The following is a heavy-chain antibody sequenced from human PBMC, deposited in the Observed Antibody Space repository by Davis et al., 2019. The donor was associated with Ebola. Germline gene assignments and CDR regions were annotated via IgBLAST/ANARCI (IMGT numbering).Heavy chain of an antibody. CDR2: SRNKENRYST. Sequence: GESLKISCAVSGLPFSSYFMDWVRLTPGKGLEWVGLSRNKENRYSTEYAASVRGRFTISRDDSKESLYLQMNSLRTEDTAVYYCVTENWYRFESWGQGTLVTVSS. CDR3: VTENWYRFES. J-gene: IGHJ4*02. D-gene: IGHD1/OR15-1a*01. CDR1: GLPFSSYF. V-gene: IGHV3-72*01.